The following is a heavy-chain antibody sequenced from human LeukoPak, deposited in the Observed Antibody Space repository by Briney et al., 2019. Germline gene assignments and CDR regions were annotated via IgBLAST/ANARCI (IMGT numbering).Heavy chain of an antibody. CDR2: ISAYNGNT. V-gene: IGHV1-18*01. Sequence: VSVKVSCKASGYTFTSYGISWVRQAPGQGLEWMGWISAYNGNTNFARKLQGRVTMTTDTSTNTASMELRSLRSDDTAVYYCARVYGGNSYYYFYYGMDVWGQGTTVTVSS. CDR1: GYTFTSYG. D-gene: IGHD4-23*01. CDR3: ARVYGGNSYYYFYYGMDV. J-gene: IGHJ6*02.